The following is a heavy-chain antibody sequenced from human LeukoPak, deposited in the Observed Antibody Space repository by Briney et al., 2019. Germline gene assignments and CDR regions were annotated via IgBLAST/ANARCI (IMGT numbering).Heavy chain of an antibody. CDR1: GVSISSGGYY. CDR2: IYYSGST. Sequence: SETLSLTCTVSGVSISSGGYYWSWIRQHPGKGLEWIGYIYYSGSTYYNPSLKSRVTISVDTSKNQFSLKLSSVTAADTAVYYCARATYNWNYGSWFDPWGQGTLVTVSS. J-gene: IGHJ5*02. D-gene: IGHD1-7*01. CDR3: ARATYNWNYGSWFDP. V-gene: IGHV4-31*03.